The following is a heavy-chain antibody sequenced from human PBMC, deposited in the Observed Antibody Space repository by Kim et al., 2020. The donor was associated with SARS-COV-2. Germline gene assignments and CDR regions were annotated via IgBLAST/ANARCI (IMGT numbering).Heavy chain of an antibody. V-gene: IGHV2-26*01. Sequence: SGPTLVNPTETLTLTCTVSGFSLSNARMGVSWIRQPPGKALDWLAHIFSNDEKSYSTSLKSRLTISNDTSKSQVVLTMTNMDPVDTATYYCARMMVEYQLRLLRSYYYGMDVWGQGTTVTVAS. CDR1: GFSLSNARMG. CDR3: ARMMVEYQLRLLRSYYYGMDV. D-gene: IGHD2-2*01. J-gene: IGHJ6*01. CDR2: IFSNDEK.